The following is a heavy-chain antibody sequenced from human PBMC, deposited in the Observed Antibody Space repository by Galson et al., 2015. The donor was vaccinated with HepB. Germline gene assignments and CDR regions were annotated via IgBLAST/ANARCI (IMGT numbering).Heavy chain of an antibody. CDR1: GYTFTSYY. V-gene: IGHV1-46*01. Sequence: QSGAEVKKPGASVKVSCKASGYTFTSYYMHWVRQAPGQGLEWMGIINPSGGSTSYAQKFQGRVTMTRDTSTSTVYMELSSLRSEDTAVYYCVVVRSAADAFDIWGQGTMVTVSS. J-gene: IGHJ3*02. D-gene: IGHD2-21*01. CDR2: INPSGGST. CDR3: VVVRSAADAFDI.